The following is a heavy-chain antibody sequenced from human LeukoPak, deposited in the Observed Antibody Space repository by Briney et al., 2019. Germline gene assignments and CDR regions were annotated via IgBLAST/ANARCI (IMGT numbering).Heavy chain of an antibody. CDR1: GFTVSSNY. J-gene: IGHJ5*02. CDR2: IYSGGPT. CDR3: ARGDCSSSSCFVFDP. V-gene: IGHV3-53*01. D-gene: IGHD2-2*01. Sequence: PGGSLRLSCAASGFTVSSNYMSWVRQAPGKGLEWVSVIYSGGPTYYADSVKGRFTISRDNSKNTLYLQMNSLRAEDTAVYYCARGDCSSSSCFVFDPWGQGTLVSVSS.